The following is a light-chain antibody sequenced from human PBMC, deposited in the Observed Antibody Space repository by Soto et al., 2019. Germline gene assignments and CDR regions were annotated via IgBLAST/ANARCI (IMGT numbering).Light chain of an antibody. V-gene: IGLV2-23*01. CDR2: EGS. J-gene: IGLJ1*01. CDR1: SSDVGSYNL. CDR3: CSYAGSGTYV. Sequence: QSVLTQPASVSGSPGQSITISCTGTSSDVGSYNLVSWYQQHPGKAPKLMIYEGSKRPSGVSNRFSGSKSGNTASLTISGLQADDEADYYCCSYAGSGTYVFGTGTKVTVL.